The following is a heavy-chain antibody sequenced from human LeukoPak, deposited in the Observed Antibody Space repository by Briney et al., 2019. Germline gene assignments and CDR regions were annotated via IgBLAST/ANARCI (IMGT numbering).Heavy chain of an antibody. D-gene: IGHD3-16*01. CDR1: GXXXXXYW. V-gene: IGHV3-7*03. CDR2: INHNGNVN. Sequence: LRXXXXXSGXXXXXYWXNWARQAPGKGLEWVASINHNGNVNYYVDSVKGRFTISRDNAKNSLYLQMSNLRAEDTAVYFCARGGGLDVWGQGATVTVSS. CDR3: ARGGGLDV. J-gene: IGHJ6*02.